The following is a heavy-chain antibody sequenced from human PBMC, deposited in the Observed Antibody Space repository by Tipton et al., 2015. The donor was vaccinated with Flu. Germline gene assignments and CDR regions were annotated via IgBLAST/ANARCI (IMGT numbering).Heavy chain of an antibody. CDR3: TRQEEAATRSAN. J-gene: IGHJ4*02. Sequence: TLSLTCSVSGGSIVTGDFYWGWVRQSPGKGPEWIGSIFHSGTTYYSLSLESRATISIDTSKNPFSLSLSSVSAADTAVYYCTRQEEAATRSANCGQGTLVTVSS. CDR1: GGSIVTGDFY. D-gene: IGHD6-13*01. CDR2: IFHSGTT. V-gene: IGHV4-39*07.